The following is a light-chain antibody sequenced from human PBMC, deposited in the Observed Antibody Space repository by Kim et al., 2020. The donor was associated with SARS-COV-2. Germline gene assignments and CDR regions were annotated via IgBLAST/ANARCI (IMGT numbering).Light chain of an antibody. V-gene: IGKV1-5*03. CDR3: QQYKTYTYT. CDR1: QTISSG. J-gene: IGKJ2*01. CDR2: SAS. Sequence: SASVGYRVTINCRASQTISSGLAWYQQKPGKAPTLLIYSASNIQTGVPSRFSGSGSGTEFTLTISSLQPDDFATYYCQQYKTYTYTFGQGTKLEI.